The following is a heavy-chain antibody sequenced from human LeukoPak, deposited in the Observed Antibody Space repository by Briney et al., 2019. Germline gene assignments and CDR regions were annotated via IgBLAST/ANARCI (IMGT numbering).Heavy chain of an antibody. D-gene: IGHD3-22*01. Sequence: PGGSLRLSCAASGFTVSSNYMSWVRQAPGKGLEWVAVISYDGSNKYYADSVKGRFTISRDNSKNTLYLQMNSLRAEDTAAYYCAKLGVVADDAFDIWGQGTMVTVSS. CDR1: GFTVSSNY. CDR3: AKLGVVADDAFDI. J-gene: IGHJ3*02. CDR2: ISYDGSNK. V-gene: IGHV3-30*18.